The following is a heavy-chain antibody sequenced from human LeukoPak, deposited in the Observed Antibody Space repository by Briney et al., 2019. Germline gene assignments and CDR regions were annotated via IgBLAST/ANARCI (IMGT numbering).Heavy chain of an antibody. Sequence: ASVKVSCKASGDTFTAYYMHWVRQAPGQGLEWMGRINPNNGGTNYAQKFQGRVTMTRDTSISTAYMDLSRLRSDDTAVYYCARDNYDILTGYHDFNYWGQGTLATVSS. V-gene: IGHV1-2*06. CDR2: INPNNGGT. CDR1: GDTFTAYY. J-gene: IGHJ4*02. CDR3: ARDNYDILTGYHDFNY. D-gene: IGHD3-9*01.